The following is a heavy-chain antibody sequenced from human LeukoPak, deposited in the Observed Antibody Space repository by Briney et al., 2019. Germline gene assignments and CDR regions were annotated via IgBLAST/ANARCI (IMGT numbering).Heavy chain of an antibody. D-gene: IGHD2-15*01. CDR3: ARRRYCSGGSCYSGWGY. J-gene: IGHJ4*02. CDR2: IYYSGST. Sequence: PSETLSLTCTVSGGSISSSSYYWGWIRQPPGKGLEWIGSIYYSGSTYYNPSLKSRVTISVDTSKNQFSLKLSSVTAADTAVYYCARRRYCSGGSCYSGWGYWGQGTLVTVSS. V-gene: IGHV4-39*07. CDR1: GGSISSSSYY.